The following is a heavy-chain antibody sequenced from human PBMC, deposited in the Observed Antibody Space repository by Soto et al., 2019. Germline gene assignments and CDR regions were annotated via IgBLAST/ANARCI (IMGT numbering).Heavy chain of an antibody. D-gene: IGHD6-19*01. CDR1: GGFISSYN. V-gene: IGHV4-59*01. CDR3: ARAPRYSSGWTGIDY. Sequence: SETLSLTCTVSGGFISSYNWSWIRQPPGKGLEWIGYIYYSGSTNYNPSLKSRVTISVDTSKNQFSLKLSSVTAADTAVYYCARAPRYSSGWTGIDYWGQGTLVTSPQ. CDR2: IYYSGST. J-gene: IGHJ4*02.